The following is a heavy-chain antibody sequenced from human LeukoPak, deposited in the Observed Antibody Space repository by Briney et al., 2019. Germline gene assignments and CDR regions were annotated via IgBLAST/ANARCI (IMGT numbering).Heavy chain of an antibody. CDR2: INPNSGGT. V-gene: IGHV1-2*02. CDR1: GYTCTGYY. J-gene: IGHJ5*02. D-gene: IGHD3-10*01. Sequence: ASVKVSCKASGYTCTGYYMHWVRQSPGQGLEWMGWINPNSGGTNYAQKFQGRVTMTRDTSISTAYMELSRLRSDDTAVYYCARDSQGQGLGYYYGSGSYSPWGQGTLVTVSS. CDR3: ARDSQGQGLGYYYGSGSYSP.